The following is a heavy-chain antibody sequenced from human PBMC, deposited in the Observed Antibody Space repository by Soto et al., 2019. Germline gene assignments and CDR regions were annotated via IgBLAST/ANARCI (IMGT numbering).Heavy chain of an antibody. CDR3: ARDPYLGDHQY. D-gene: IGHD3-16*01. J-gene: IGHJ4*02. V-gene: IGHV1-18*01. CDR2: ISAYSGKT. CDR1: GYTFTTYG. Sequence: ASVKVSCKTSGYTFTTYGISWVRQAPGQGLEWVGWISAYSGKTHYAQKFQGKVTMTTDTSTNTAHLELRSLRSDDTAVYYCARDPYLGDHQYWGQGTLVTVSS.